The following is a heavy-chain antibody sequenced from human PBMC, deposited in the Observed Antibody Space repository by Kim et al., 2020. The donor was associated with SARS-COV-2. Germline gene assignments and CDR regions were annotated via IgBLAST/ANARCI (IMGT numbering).Heavy chain of an antibody. V-gene: IGHV3-11*05. D-gene: IGHD3-10*01. J-gene: IGHJ4*02. Sequence: DAVKGRFTTSRNNAKHSLYLQMSTLRAEDTAVYYCARVLYGAGSHYYFDYWGQGTLVTVSS. CDR3: ARVLYGAGSHYYFDY.